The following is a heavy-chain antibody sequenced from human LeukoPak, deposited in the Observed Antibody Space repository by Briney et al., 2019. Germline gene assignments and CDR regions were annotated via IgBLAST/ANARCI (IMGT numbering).Heavy chain of an antibody. Sequence: GGSLILSCAVSGFTFSSYAMSWVRQAPGKGLEWVSAISGSGGSTYYADSVKGRFTISRDNSKNTLYLQMNSLRAEDTAVYYCANLYCSGGSCYYGGRGYFDYWGQGTLVTVSS. CDR3: ANLYCSGGSCYYGGRGYFDY. CDR1: GFTFSSYA. D-gene: IGHD2-15*01. V-gene: IGHV3-23*01. CDR2: ISGSGGST. J-gene: IGHJ4*02.